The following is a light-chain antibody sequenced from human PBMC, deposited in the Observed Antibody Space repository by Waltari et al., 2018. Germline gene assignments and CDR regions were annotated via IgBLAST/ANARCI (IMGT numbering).Light chain of an antibody. CDR1: QDILYNSNNKNY. Sequence: DIVMTQSPGSLVVSLCERATINGKSGQDILYNSNNKNYLAWYQHKPGQSPKLLFYWASTRASGVPDRFSGSGSGTDFTLTISRVQAEDVAIYYCQQYYKTPSFGGGTKVE. J-gene: IGKJ4*01. V-gene: IGKV4-1*01. CDR3: QQYYKTPS. CDR2: WAS.